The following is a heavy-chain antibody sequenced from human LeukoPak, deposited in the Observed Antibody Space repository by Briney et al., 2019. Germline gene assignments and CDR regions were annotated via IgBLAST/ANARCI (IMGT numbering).Heavy chain of an antibody. J-gene: IGHJ4*02. CDR1: GFTFSSYW. Sequence: TGGSLRLSCAASGFTFSSYWMHWVRQAPGKGLVWVSRINSDGSSTSYADSVKGRFTISRDNAKNTLYLQMNSLRAEDTAVYYCARGGRFGELLDYWGQGTLVTVSS. D-gene: IGHD3-10*01. V-gene: IGHV3-74*01. CDR2: INSDGSST. CDR3: ARGGRFGELLDY.